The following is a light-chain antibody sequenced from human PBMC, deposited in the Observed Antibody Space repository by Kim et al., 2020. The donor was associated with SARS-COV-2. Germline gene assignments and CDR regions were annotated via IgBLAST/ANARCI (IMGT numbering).Light chain of an antibody. CDR1: WSNIENNP. CDR2: SNN. J-gene: IGLJ2*01. Sequence: PAHMVPISCSASWSNIENNPVTWHQQPPGTAPKLLFYSNNRRPSGAPDRFSGSNSGTSASLAISGLQSEDEADYYCAAWLGSRGVFGGGTQLTVL. CDR3: AAWLGSRGV. V-gene: IGLV1-44*01.